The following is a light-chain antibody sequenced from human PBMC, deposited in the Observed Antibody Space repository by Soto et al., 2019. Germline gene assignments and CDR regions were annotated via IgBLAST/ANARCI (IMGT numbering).Light chain of an antibody. CDR3: QQRSNWLT. J-gene: IGKJ4*01. CDR1: QSISSSY. V-gene: IGKV3D-20*02. CDR2: GAS. Sequence: EIVLTQSPGTLSLSPGKRATLSCRASQSISSSYLAWYQQRPGQAPRLLIYGASSRATGIPDRFSGSGSGTDFTLTISSLEPEDFAVYYCQQRSNWLTFGGGTKVDI.